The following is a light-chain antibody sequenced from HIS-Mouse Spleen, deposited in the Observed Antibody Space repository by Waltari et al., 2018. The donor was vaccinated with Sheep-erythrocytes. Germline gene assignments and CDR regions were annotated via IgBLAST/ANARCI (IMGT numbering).Light chain of an antibody. J-gene: IGLJ1*01. Sequence: QSALTQPASVSGSPGQSITIPCTGTSSHVGGYNYVSLYQHHPGKAPKLIIYEVSNRPAGVSNRFSGSKSGNTASLTISGLQAEDEADYYCSSYTSSSTLGGVFGTGTKVTVL. CDR2: EVS. V-gene: IGLV2-14*01. CDR1: SSHVGGYNY. CDR3: SSYTSSSTLGGV.